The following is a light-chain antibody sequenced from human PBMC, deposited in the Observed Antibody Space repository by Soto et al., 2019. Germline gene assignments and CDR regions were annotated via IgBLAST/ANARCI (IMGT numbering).Light chain of an antibody. CDR1: QYVGTR. CDR2: GAS. V-gene: IGKV3-20*01. CDR3: QQFAASPRT. Sequence: EIVLTQSPATLSSSPGETATLSCRASQYVGTRLAWYQQKPGQAPRLLIGASTRATGIPDRFSDSGSGTDFTLTISRLEPEDFAVYYCQQFAASPRTFGQGTKVDIK. J-gene: IGKJ1*01.